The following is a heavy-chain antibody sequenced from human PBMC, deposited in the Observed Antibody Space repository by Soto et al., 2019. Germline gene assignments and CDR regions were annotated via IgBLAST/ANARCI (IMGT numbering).Heavy chain of an antibody. J-gene: IGHJ6*02. Sequence: SETLSLTCTVSGDSISSYYWSWIRQPPGKGLEWIGYIYYSGSTNYNPSLKSRVTISVDTSKNQFSLKLSSVTAADTAVYYCARGSYSSSWYFYYYGMDVWGQGTTVTVSS. CDR2: IYYSGST. CDR1: GDSISSYY. CDR3: ARGSYSSSWYFYYYGMDV. V-gene: IGHV4-59*01. D-gene: IGHD6-13*01.